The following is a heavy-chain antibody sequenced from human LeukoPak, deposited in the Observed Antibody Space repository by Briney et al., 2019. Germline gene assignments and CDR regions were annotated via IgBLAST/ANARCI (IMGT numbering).Heavy chain of an antibody. CDR1: GLSFSDYW. D-gene: IGHD5-12*01. Sequence: GGSLRLSCVGSGLSFSDYWMNWVRQAPGKGLEWVAIIRQDGSETHYVDSVRGRFTVSRDNAKNSLHLQMNSLRDEDTAVYFCVGRIGWLPDHWGQGTLVTVSS. CDR2: IRQDGSET. J-gene: IGHJ4*02. CDR3: VGRIGWLPDH. V-gene: IGHV3-7*03.